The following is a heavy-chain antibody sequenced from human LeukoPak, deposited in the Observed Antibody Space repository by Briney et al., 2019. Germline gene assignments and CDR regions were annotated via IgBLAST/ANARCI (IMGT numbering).Heavy chain of an antibody. CDR1: GFTFSSYA. J-gene: IGHJ4*02. CDR3: ARGAPLYRSSTSCYRPFDY. Sequence: GGSLRPSCAASGFTFSSYAMHWVRQAPGKGLEWVAVISYDGSNKYYADSVKGRFTISRDNSKNTLYLQMNSLRAEDTAVYYCARGAPLYRSSTSCYRPFDYWGQGTLVTVSS. CDR2: ISYDGSNK. D-gene: IGHD2-2*01. V-gene: IGHV3-30-3*01.